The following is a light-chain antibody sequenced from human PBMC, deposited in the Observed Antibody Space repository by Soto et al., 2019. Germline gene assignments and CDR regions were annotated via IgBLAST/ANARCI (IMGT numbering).Light chain of an antibody. V-gene: IGLV2-14*02. CDR3: SSYSISTAYL. CDR2: EGS. Sequence: QSALTQPASVSGSPGQSITISCTGTSSDVGSYNLVSWYQHHPGKAPKLMIYEGSKRPSGVSNRFSGSRSGNTASLTISGLQAEDEADYFCSSYSISTAYLFGTGTKVTVL. J-gene: IGLJ1*01. CDR1: SSDVGSYNL.